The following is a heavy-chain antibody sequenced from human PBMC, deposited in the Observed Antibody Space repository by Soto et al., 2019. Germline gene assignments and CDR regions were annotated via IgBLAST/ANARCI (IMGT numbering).Heavy chain of an antibody. D-gene: IGHD1-26*01. CDR1: GGSFSGYY. CDR2: INHSGST. Sequence: QVQLQQWGAGLLKPSETLSLTCAVYGGSFSGYYWSWIRQPPGKGLEWIGEINHSGSTNYNPSLKSRVTISVDTSKNQFSLKLSSVTAALTAVYYCARRRRRGIVGATGRAFDYWGQGTLVTVSS. J-gene: IGHJ4*01. V-gene: IGHV4-34*01. CDR3: ARRRRRGIVGATGRAFDY.